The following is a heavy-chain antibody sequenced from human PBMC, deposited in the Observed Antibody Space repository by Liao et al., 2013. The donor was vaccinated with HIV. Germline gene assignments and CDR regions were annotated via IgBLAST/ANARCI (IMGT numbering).Heavy chain of an antibody. J-gene: IGHJ3*02. CDR2: IYYTGST. V-gene: IGHV4-59*08. D-gene: IGHD6-6*01. Sequence: QVQLQESGPRLVKPSETLSLTCTVSGGSISTYYWSWVRLSPGRGLEWIGYIYYTGSTNRNPSLKSRVSMSVDTSRNQFSLTLISMTGADTAVYYCARGSKRRRAFDIWGPGTLVTVSS. CDR1: GGSISTYY. CDR3: ARGSKRRRAFDI.